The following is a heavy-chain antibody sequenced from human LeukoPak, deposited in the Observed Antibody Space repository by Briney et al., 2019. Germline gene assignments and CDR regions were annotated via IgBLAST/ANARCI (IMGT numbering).Heavy chain of an antibody. Sequence: SETLSLTCTVSGYSISSGYYWGWIRQPPGKGLEWIGSFYQCGGTYYSLSIKSRVTISVDTSKTQFSLKLSSVTAAETAVYYCARVGPSIQALRFLEWSHHRTGYYYYLDVWGKGTTVTVSS. CDR1: GYSISSGYY. CDR2: FYQCGGT. J-gene: IGHJ6*03. CDR3: ARVGPSIQALRFLEWSHHRTGYYYYLDV. D-gene: IGHD3-3*01. V-gene: IGHV4-38-2*02.